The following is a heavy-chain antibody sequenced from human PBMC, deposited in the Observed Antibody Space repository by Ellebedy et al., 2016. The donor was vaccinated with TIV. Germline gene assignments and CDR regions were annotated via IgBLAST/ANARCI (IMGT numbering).Heavy chain of an antibody. Sequence: AASVKVSCKASGYKFINYGYTWVRQAPGQRLEWVGYISSHNGNSNYGKNFEGRVTMTTDRPTATVFMELGSLRSDDTAMYYCARTRYSSSWPDFWGQGTLVTVSS. CDR2: ISSHNGNS. J-gene: IGHJ4*02. D-gene: IGHD5-18*01. V-gene: IGHV1-18*04. CDR3: ARTRYSSSWPDF. CDR1: GYKFINYG.